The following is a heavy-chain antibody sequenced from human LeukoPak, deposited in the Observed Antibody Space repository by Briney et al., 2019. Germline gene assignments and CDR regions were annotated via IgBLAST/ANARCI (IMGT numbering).Heavy chain of an antibody. J-gene: IGHJ5*02. CDR2: INPSGGST. V-gene: IGHV1-46*01. Sequence: ASVKVSCKASGYTFTSYYMHWVRQAPGQELEWMGIINPSGGSTSYAQRFQGRVTMTRDTSTSTVYMELSSLRSGDTAVYYCASSPVVVTPYWFDPWGQGTLVTVSS. CDR1: GYTFTSYY. D-gene: IGHD3-22*01. CDR3: ASSPVVVTPYWFDP.